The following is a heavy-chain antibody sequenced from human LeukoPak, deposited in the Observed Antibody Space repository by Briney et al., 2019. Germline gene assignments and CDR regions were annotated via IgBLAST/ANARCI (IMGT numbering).Heavy chain of an antibody. V-gene: IGHV3-20*04. Sequence: PGGPLTLSCAASGFTFDDCGMRWVRHAPREGLEWGSCIIWYGGSTGYADSVKGRFTISRDNAKNSLYLQMNSLRAEDTALYYCARDRIAVAGTPFGYYYYMDVWGKGTTVTVSS. CDR3: ARDRIAVAGTPFGYYYYMDV. CDR2: IIWYGGST. D-gene: IGHD6-19*01. J-gene: IGHJ6*03. CDR1: GFTFDDCG.